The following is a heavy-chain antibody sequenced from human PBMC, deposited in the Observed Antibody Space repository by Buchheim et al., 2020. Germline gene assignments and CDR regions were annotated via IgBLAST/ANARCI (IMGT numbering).Heavy chain of an antibody. D-gene: IGHD3-16*01. Sequence: QVQLVESGGDVVQPGGSLRLSCAASGFSFTSYGMHWVRQAPGKGLEWVAVLWYNGNDKNYADFVKGRFTVSRDTSKNILYLQLNSLSVEDTAVYFCARDTDTGSHDTRLDPWGPGTL. CDR3: ARDTDTGSHDTRLDP. CDR2: LWYNGNDK. J-gene: IGHJ5*02. V-gene: IGHV3-33*01. CDR1: GFSFTSYG.